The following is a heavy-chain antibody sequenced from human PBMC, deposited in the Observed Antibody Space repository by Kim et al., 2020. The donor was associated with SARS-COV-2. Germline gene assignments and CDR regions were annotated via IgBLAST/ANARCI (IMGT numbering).Heavy chain of an antibody. J-gene: IGHJ4*02. V-gene: IGHV3-53*01. Sequence: GGSLRLSCAASGFTVANNYMSWVRQAPGKGLEWVSVIYSTGDTYYADSVKGRFTISKDNSKNTLMLQMNSLRVDDTAVYYCAKGREGYGDYYYWGQGTLVTVSS. CDR1: GFTVANNY. CDR3: AKGREGYGDYYY. CDR2: IYSTGDT. D-gene: IGHD4-17*01.